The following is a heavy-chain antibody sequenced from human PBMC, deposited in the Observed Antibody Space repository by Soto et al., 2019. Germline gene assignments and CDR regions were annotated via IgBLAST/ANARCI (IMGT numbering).Heavy chain of an antibody. V-gene: IGHV1-69*06. CDR1: GGTFSSYA. J-gene: IGHJ6*02. D-gene: IGHD2-2*01. CDR3: ARGLYALYYYYYGMDV. CDR2: IIPIFGTA. Sequence: SVKVSCKASGGTFSSYAIRWVRQAPGQGLEWMGGIIPIFGTANYAQKFQGRVTITADKSTSTAYMELSSLRSEDTAVYYCARGLYALYYYYYGMDVWGQGTTVTVSS.